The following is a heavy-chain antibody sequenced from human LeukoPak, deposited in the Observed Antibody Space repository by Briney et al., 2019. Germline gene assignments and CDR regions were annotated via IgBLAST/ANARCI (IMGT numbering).Heavy chain of an antibody. D-gene: IGHD3-22*01. CDR2: IYYSGST. CDR1: GGSISSYY. CDR3: ANDYYDSSGYYD. V-gene: IGHV4-59*12. Sequence: SETLSLTCTVSGGSISSYYWSWIRQPPGKGLEWIGYIYYSGSTNYNPSLKSRVTISVDTSKNQFSLKLSSVTAADTAVYYCANDYYDSSGYYDWGQGTLVTVSS. J-gene: IGHJ4*02.